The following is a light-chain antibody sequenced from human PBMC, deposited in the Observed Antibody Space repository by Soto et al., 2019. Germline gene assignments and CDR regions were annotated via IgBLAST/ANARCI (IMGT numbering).Light chain of an antibody. CDR3: TSYTSIDTRV. CDR1: SLDVGGYNF. J-gene: IGLJ2*01. CDR2: GVR. V-gene: IGLV2-14*01. Sequence: QSVLTQPASVSGSPGQSITISCTGTSLDVGGYNFVSWYQQHPGKVPKLIIYGVRNRPSGVSHRFSGSKSGNTASLTISGLQAEDEADYYCTSYTSIDTRVFGGGTQLTVL.